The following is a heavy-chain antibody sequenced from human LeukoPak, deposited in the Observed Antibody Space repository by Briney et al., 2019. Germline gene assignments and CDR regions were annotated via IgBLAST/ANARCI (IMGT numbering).Heavy chain of an antibody. CDR3: AKDSGVHFDY. Sequence: GGSLRLSCAASGFSFSSYAMSWVRQAPGKRLEWVSTISGSGGSTYYADSVKGRFTISRDNSKNTLYVQMNSLRAEDTAVYYCAKDSGVHFDYWGQGTLVTVSS. D-gene: IGHD3-10*01. CDR2: ISGSGGST. V-gene: IGHV3-23*01. J-gene: IGHJ4*02. CDR1: GFSFSSYA.